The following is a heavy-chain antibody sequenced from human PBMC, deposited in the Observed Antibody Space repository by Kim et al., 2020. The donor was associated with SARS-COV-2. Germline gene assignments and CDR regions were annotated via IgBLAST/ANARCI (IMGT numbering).Heavy chain of an antibody. D-gene: IGHD4-17*01. Sequence: AQRLQGRVAITADRSTSTAYLELSSLRSDDTAIYYCASSTVLTDYSFDYWGQGALVTVSS. J-gene: IGHJ4*02. CDR3: ASSTVLTDYSFDY. V-gene: IGHV1-69*02.